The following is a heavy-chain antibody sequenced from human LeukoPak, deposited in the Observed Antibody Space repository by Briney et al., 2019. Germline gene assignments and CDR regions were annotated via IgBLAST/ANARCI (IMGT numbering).Heavy chain of an antibody. CDR2: IKSKTDGGTT. D-gene: IGHD3-9*01. V-gene: IGHV3-15*01. J-gene: IGHJ4*02. CDR3: TTVPINHDILTGYYFHY. CDR1: GFTFSNAW. Sequence: GGSLRLSCAASGFTFSNAWMSWVRLAPGKGLEWVGRIKSKTDGGTTDYAAPVKGRFTISRDDSKNTLYLQMNSLKTEDTAVYYCTTVPINHDILTGYYFHYWGQGTLVTVSS.